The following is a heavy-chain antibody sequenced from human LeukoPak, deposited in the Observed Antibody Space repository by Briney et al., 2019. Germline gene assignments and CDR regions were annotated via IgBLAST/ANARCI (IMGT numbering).Heavy chain of an antibody. CDR1: GFTFSSYA. J-gene: IGHJ4*02. V-gene: IGHV3-23*01. Sequence: PGGSLRLSCAASGFTFSSYAMSWVRQAPGKGLEWVSAISGSGGSTYCADSVKGRFTISRDNSKNTLYLQMNSLRAEDTAVYYCAKDIVVVPAARRDFGYWGQGTLVTVSS. CDR2: ISGSGGST. D-gene: IGHD2-2*01. CDR3: AKDIVVVPAARRDFGY.